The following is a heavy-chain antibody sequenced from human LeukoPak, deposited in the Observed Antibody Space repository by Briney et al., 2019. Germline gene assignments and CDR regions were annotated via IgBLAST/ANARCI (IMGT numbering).Heavy chain of an antibody. D-gene: IGHD1-14*01. CDR2: INHSGST. CDR3: ARPGSGPTRRRAFDI. J-gene: IGHJ3*02. V-gene: IGHV4-34*01. Sequence: GSLRLSCAASGFTFDDYGMSWVRQAPGKGLEWIGEINHSGSTNYNPSLKSRVTISVDTSKNQFSLKLSSVTAADTAVYYCARPGSGPTRRRAFDIWGQGTMVTVSS. CDR1: GFTFDDYG.